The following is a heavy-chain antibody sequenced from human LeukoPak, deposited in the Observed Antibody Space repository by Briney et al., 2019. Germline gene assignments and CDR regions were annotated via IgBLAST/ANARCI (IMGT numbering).Heavy chain of an antibody. CDR2: IYNSGST. J-gene: IGHJ3*02. CDR1: GGSISSGSDY. V-gene: IGHV4-61*02. CDR3: ARGPFDI. Sequence: PSQTLSLTCTVSGGSISSGSDYGSWIRQPAGKGLGWIVRIYNSGSTNYNPSLKSRVTISVDPSKHPFSLKLSSVTAADTAVYYCARGPFDIWGQGTMVTVSS.